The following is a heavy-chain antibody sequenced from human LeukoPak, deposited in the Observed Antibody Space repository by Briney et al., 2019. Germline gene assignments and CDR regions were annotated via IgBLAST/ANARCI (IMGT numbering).Heavy chain of an antibody. CDR3: ARLRGYSYGYADY. J-gene: IGHJ4*02. Sequence: GGSLRLSCAASGFSFSSYSMNWVRQAPGKGLEWVSYISSSGSTIDYADSVKGRFTISRDNAKNSLYLQMNSLRAEDTAVYYCARLRGYSYGYADYWGQGTLVTVSS. V-gene: IGHV3-48*04. D-gene: IGHD5-18*01. CDR1: GFSFSSYS. CDR2: ISSSGSTI.